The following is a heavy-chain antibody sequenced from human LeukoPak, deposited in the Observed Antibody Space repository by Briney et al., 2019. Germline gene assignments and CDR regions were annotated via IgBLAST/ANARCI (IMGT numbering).Heavy chain of an antibody. D-gene: IGHD6-13*01. Sequence: GGSLRLSCTASGFTFGDYAMSWVRQAPGKGLEWVGFIRSKAYGGTTEYAASVKGRFTISRDDSKSIAYLQMNSLKTEDTAVYYCTRAYSSSWYGGYFDYWGQGTLVTVSS. V-gene: IGHV3-49*04. CDR2: IRSKAYGGTT. CDR1: GFTFGDYA. J-gene: IGHJ4*02. CDR3: TRAYSSSWYGGYFDY.